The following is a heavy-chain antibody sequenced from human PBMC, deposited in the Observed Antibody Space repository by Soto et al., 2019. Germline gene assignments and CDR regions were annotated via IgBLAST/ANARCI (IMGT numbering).Heavy chain of an antibody. D-gene: IGHD2-8*01. CDR2: ISASNGNT. J-gene: IGHJ6*02. CDR1: GYTFTSYG. V-gene: IGHV1-18*01. CDR3: ARYSVRYCRDGVCEQGYYYFAMDV. Sequence: QVQLVQSGAEVKNSGASVKVSCKASGYTFTSYGFSWVRQAPGQGLEWMGWISASNGNTNYAQKLQGRVTMTTDTSTGTAYMELRSLRSDDTATYYCARYSVRYCRDGVCEQGYYYFAMDVWGQGTTVTVS.